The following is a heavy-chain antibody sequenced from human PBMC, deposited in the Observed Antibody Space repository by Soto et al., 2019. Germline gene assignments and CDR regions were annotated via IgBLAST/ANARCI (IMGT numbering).Heavy chain of an antibody. V-gene: IGHV5-10-1*01. CDR1: GYSFTSYW. Sequence: GESLKISCKGSGYSFTSYWISWVRQMPGKGLEWMGRIDPSDSYTNYSPSFQGHVTISADKSISTAYLQWSSLKASDTAMYYCARQVRYCTNGVCYNWFDPWGQGTLVTVS. D-gene: IGHD2-8*01. CDR3: ARQVRYCTNGVCYNWFDP. CDR2: IDPSDSYT. J-gene: IGHJ5*02.